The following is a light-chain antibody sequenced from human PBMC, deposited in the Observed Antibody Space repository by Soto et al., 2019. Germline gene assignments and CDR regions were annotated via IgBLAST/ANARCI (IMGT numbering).Light chain of an antibody. CDR3: SSYTSSSAYV. Sequence: QSALTQPASVSGSPGQSITISCTGTSSDVGGYNYVSWYQQHPGKAPKLMIYDVNNRPSGVSNRFSGSKSGNTASLTISGLQAEYEADHYCSSYTSSSAYVFGTGTKVTVL. CDR2: DVN. V-gene: IGLV2-14*03. CDR1: SSDVGGYNY. J-gene: IGLJ1*01.